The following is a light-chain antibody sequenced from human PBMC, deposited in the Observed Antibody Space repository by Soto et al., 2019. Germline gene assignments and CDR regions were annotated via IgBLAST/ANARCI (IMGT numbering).Light chain of an antibody. J-gene: IGKJ5*01. V-gene: IGKV3D-20*01. CDR1: QSVRSSY. CDR3: QQYGISPT. CDR2: DAS. Sequence: EIVLTQSPATLSLSPGERATLSCGASQSVRSSYLAWYQQKPGLAPRLLIYDASSRATGIPDRFSGSESVTDFTPTISRLEPEDFAVYYCQQYGISPTFGRGTGLDIK.